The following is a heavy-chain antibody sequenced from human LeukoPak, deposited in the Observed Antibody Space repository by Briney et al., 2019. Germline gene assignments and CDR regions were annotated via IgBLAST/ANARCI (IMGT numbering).Heavy chain of an antibody. CDR2: ISWNSGGI. V-gene: IGHV3-9*01. CDR1: GFTFDDYA. Sequence: PGRSLRLSCAASGFTFDDYAMHWVRQAPGKGLEWVSGISWNSGGIGYADSVKGRFTISRDNAKNSLYLQMNSLRAEDTALYYCAKAAYYSGSYYGGDAFDIWGQGTMVTVSS. D-gene: IGHD1-26*01. CDR3: AKAAYYSGSYYGGDAFDI. J-gene: IGHJ3*02.